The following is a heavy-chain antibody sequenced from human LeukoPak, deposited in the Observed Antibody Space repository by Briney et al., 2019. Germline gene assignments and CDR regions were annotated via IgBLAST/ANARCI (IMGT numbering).Heavy chain of an antibody. CDR2: ITGSGGST. D-gene: IGHD3-22*01. J-gene: IGHJ1*01. CDR1: GFTFSTYA. CDR3: AKDVGIVSQH. V-gene: IGHV3-23*01. Sequence: GGSLRLSCAASGFTFSTYAMSWVRQAPGKGLEWVSGITGSGGSTYYADSVKGRFTISRDNSKNTLYLQMNSLRAEDTAVYYCAKDVGIVSQHWGQGTLVTVSS.